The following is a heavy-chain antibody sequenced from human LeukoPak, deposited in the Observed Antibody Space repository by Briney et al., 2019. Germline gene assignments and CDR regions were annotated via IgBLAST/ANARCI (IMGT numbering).Heavy chain of an antibody. CDR1: VYTFTPYG. CDR2: TSAYNGNT. D-gene: IGHD1-7*01. J-gene: IGHJ4*02. Sequence: GASVKVSCKPSVYTFTPYGISWVRQAPGQGLEWMGWTSAYNGNTNYAQKLQGSVTMTTDTSTSTAYMELRSLRSDDTAVYYCARDSFDWNYRQLDYWGQGTLVTVSS. V-gene: IGHV1-18*01. CDR3: ARDSFDWNYRQLDY.